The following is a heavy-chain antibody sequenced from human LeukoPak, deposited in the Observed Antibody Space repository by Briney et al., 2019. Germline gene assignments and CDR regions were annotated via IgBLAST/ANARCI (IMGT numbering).Heavy chain of an antibody. V-gene: IGHV3-49*03. CDR2: IRSKLNGGTP. J-gene: IGHJ6*03. Sequence: GGSLRLSCTTSGFTFEDYFLTWFRQAPGKGLECVGFIRSKLNGGTPNYAASVRGRFTISRDDSRSIAYLQMNSLKTEDTAVYYCARAPDTAIPYYYMDVWGKGTAVTVSS. CDR1: GFTFEDYF. CDR3: ARAPDTAIPYYYMDV. D-gene: IGHD5-18*01.